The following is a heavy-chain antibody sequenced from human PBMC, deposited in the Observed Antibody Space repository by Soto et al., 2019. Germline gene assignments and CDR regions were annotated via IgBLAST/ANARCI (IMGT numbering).Heavy chain of an antibody. Sequence: EASVKVSCKASGYTFTSYGISWVRQAPGQGLEWMGWINAYNGNTKYVQKLQGRVTMTTDTSTSTAYMELRSLRSDDTAVYYCARDAAIGMNDYWGQGTLVTVSS. J-gene: IGHJ4*02. D-gene: IGHD1-20*01. CDR3: ARDAAIGMNDY. CDR2: INAYNGNT. CDR1: GYTFTSYG. V-gene: IGHV1-18*01.